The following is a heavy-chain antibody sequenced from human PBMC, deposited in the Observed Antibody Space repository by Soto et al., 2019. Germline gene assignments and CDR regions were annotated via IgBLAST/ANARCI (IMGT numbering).Heavy chain of an antibody. D-gene: IGHD2-8*02. CDR3: ACPPGGYIGTWNY. Sequence: EVQLLESGGGLVQPGGSLRLSCAASGFTFYNFAMSWVRQAPGKGLEWVSTITGSGVYRYHTDSVQGRFTISRDNSKDTLFRQKTGLSAGNTAVIFLACPPGGYIGTWNYGGEGTLFPVS. J-gene: IGHJ4*02. V-gene: IGHV3-23*01. CDR2: ITGSGVYR. CDR1: GFTFYNFA.